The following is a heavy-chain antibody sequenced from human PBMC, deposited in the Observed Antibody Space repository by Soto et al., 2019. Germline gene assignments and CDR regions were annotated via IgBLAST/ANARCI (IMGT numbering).Heavy chain of an antibody. CDR1: GYAFTRFN. J-gene: IGHJ4*02. CDR2: INADNGNT. CDR3: ARPQYYDDCLDV. Sequence: QVQLVQSGAEVKKPGASVKVSCKASGYAFTRFNIHWVRQAPGQGLEWMGWINADNGNTKNSQKFQGRVTFTRDTTANTAYMDLSTLITEDTAVDYYARPQYYDDCLDVWGQGTLVTVSS. V-gene: IGHV1-3*01. D-gene: IGHD3-22*01.